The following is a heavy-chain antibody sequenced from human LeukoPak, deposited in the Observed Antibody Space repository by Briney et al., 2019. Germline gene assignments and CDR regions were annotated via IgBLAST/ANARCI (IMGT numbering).Heavy chain of an antibody. D-gene: IGHD6-19*01. CDR3: ARDRTPKAYSNGWRSLDY. CDR2: ISSSSSYI. V-gene: IGHV3-21*01. J-gene: IGHJ4*02. Sequence: GGSLRLSCAASGFTFSSYSMNWVRQAPGKGLEWVSSISSSSSYIYYADSVKGRFTISRDNAKNSLYLQMNSLRAEDTAVYYCARDRTPKAYSNGWRSLDYWGQGTLVTVSS. CDR1: GFTFSSYS.